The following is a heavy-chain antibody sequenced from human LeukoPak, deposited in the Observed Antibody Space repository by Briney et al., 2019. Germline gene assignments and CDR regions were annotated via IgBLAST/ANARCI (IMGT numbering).Heavy chain of an antibody. CDR3: ARGPTISETGYFDY. Sequence: SETLSLTCAVYGGSFSAYYWSWIRQSPGKGLQWIAEVNHRGDTNCNPSVKGRVTISVDTSKNQFSLKVTSLTAADTAVYYCARGPTISETGYFDYWGQGTLVTVSS. D-gene: IGHD1-1*01. CDR1: GGSFSAYY. V-gene: IGHV4-34*01. CDR2: VNHRGDT. J-gene: IGHJ4*03.